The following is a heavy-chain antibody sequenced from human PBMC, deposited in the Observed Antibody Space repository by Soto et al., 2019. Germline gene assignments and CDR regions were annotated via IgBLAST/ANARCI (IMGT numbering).Heavy chain of an antibody. CDR2: ISGSGGST. D-gene: IGHD3-3*01. CDR1: GFTFSSYA. V-gene: IGHV3-23*01. J-gene: IGHJ4*02. CDR3: AKARAQYYDFWSGYPVDY. Sequence: GGSLRLSCAASGFTFSSYAMSWVRQAPGKGLEWVSAISGSGGSTYYADSVKGRFTISRDNSKNTLYLQMNSLRAEDTAVYYCAKARAQYYDFWSGYPVDYWDQGTLVTVSS.